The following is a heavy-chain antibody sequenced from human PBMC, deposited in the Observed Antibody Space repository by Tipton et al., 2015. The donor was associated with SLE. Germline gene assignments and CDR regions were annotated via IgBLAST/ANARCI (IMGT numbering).Heavy chain of an antibody. V-gene: IGHV3-21*05. J-gene: IGHJ5*02. Sequence: SLRLSCVAPGFTLSVYSMNWVRQAPGKGLEWVSYMSDSGNEIHYADSVKGRFTIYRDNSKNSLYLQMNSLRVEDTAVYYCVRGGTSSPKDNYFDPWGQGTLVTVSS. CDR2: MSDSGNEI. CDR1: GFTLSVYS. CDR3: VRGGTSSPKDNYFDP. D-gene: IGHD6-13*01.